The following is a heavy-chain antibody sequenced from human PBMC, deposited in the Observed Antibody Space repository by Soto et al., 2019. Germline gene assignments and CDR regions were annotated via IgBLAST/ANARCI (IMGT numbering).Heavy chain of an antibody. J-gene: IGHJ5*02. V-gene: IGHV4-34*01. CDR1: GGSFSGYY. Sequence: SETLSLTCAVYGGSFSGYYWSWIRQPPGKGLEWIGEINHSGSTNYNPSLKSRVTISVDTSKNQFSLKLSSVTAADTAVYYCARSGHGTEYGSGSYFRPTGNWFDPWGQGTLVTVSS. D-gene: IGHD3-10*01. CDR3: ARSGHGTEYGSGSYFRPTGNWFDP. CDR2: INHSGST.